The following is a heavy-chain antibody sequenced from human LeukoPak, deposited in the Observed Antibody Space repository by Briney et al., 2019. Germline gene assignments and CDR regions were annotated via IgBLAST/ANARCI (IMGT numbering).Heavy chain of an antibody. CDR2: ISGSGGST. V-gene: IGHV3-23*01. CDR1: GFTFSSYG. D-gene: IGHD3-10*02. CDR3: AELGITMIGGV. J-gene: IGHJ6*04. Sequence: PGGSLRLSCAASGFTFSSYGMSWGRQAPGKGLEWVSAISGSGGSTYYADSVKGRFTISRDNAKNSLYLQMNSLRAEDTAVYYCAELGITMIGGVWGKGTTVTISS.